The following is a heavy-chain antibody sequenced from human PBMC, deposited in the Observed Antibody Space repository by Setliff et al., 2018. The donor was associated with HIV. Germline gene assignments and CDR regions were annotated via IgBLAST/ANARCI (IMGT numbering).Heavy chain of an antibody. V-gene: IGHV3-23*01. CDR1: GFTFSSYA. D-gene: IGHD6-19*01. Sequence: PGGSLRLSCAVSGFTFSSYALSWVRQAPGKGLEWVSAISGSGGSTYYADSVNGRFIISKDNSKNTLYQQMNSLRAEDTAVYYGAGESSIAVAEYFQHWGQGTLVTVSS. J-gene: IGHJ1*01. CDR2: ISGSGGST. CDR3: AGESSIAVAEYFQH.